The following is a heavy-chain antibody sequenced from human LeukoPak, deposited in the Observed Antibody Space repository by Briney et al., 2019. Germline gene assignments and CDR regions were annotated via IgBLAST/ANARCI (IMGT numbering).Heavy chain of an antibody. V-gene: IGHV3-30-3*01. Sequence: PGGSLRLSCAASGFTFSSYAMHWVRQAPGKGLEWVAVISYDGSNKYYADSVKGRFTISRDNSKNTLYLQMNSLRAEDTAVYYCAREGPYSSSWYYFDYWGQGTLVTVSS. CDR1: GFTFSSYA. CDR3: AREGPYSSSWYYFDY. D-gene: IGHD6-13*01. J-gene: IGHJ4*02. CDR2: ISYDGSNK.